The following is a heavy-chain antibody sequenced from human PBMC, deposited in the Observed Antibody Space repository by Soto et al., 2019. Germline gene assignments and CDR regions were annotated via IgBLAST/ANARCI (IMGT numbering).Heavy chain of an antibody. D-gene: IGHD2-15*01. Sequence: SETLSLTCTVSGGSISSYYWSWIRQPPGKGLEWIGYIYYSGSTNYNPSLKSRVTISVDTSKNQFSLKLSSVTAADTAVYYCARDGALRGAGQGAYYYGMDVWGQGTTVTVSS. J-gene: IGHJ6*02. CDR2: IYYSGST. CDR3: ARDGALRGAGQGAYYYGMDV. V-gene: IGHV4-59*01. CDR1: GGSISSYY.